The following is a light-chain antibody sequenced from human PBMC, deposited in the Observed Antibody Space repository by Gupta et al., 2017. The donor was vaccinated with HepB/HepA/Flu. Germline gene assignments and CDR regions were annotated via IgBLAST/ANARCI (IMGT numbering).Light chain of an antibody. CDR2: GNT. CDR1: ISNIGAGYD. CDR3: QSYDSSLIVPDV. V-gene: IGLV1-40*02. J-gene: IGLJ1*01. Sequence: HSVITQPLCVSGAPGQRVPISCTGSISNIGAGYDVHWYQQLPGTAPKLLIYGNTNRPSGVPDRFSGSKSGTSASLAITGRQAEDEADYYCQSYDSSLIVPDVFGTGTRVTVL.